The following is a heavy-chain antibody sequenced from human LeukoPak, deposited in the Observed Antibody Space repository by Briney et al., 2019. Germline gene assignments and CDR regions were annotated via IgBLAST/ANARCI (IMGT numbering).Heavy chain of an antibody. Sequence: SETLSLTCTVSGDSISTSKSYWGWIRQPPLKGLEWIGSIYYTGNTYYNASLKSRVTISVDTTKNLFSLRLRSVTAADTTVYFCARGRVSSSTWYSTYYYYFYMDVWGKGTTVTVSS. V-gene: IGHV4-39*02. CDR3: ARGRVSSSTWYSTYYYYFYMDV. CDR1: GDSISTSKSY. CDR2: IYYTGNT. J-gene: IGHJ6*03. D-gene: IGHD1-1*01.